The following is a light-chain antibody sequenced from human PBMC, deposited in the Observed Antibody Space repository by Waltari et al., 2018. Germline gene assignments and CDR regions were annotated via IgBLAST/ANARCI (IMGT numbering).Light chain of an antibody. J-gene: IGKJ1*01. V-gene: IGKV3-15*01. CDR1: ESVSPY. CDR2: GAS. CDR3: QQYNNWPQT. Sequence: EIVLTQSPATLSLSPGERATLSCRASESVSPYLAWYQQRPGQAPRLLIYGASTRATGIPARFSGSGSGTEFTLTISSLQSEDFAVYYCQQYNNWPQTFGQGTKVEIK.